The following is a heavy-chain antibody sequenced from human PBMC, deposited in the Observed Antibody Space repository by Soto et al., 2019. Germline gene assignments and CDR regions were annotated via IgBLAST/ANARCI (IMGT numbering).Heavy chain of an antibody. CDR1: GFPFSSYS. D-gene: IGHD3-10*01. V-gene: IGHV3-48*02. Sequence: GGSLRLSCAASGFPFSSYSMNLVRQSPGKGLEWVSYISSSGTTIYYADSVKGRFTISRDNAKNSLSLQMNSLRDEDTAVYYCARDSVRDVDPSHRYWGQGTLVTVSS. J-gene: IGHJ4*02. CDR2: ISSSGTTI. CDR3: ARDSVRDVDPSHRY.